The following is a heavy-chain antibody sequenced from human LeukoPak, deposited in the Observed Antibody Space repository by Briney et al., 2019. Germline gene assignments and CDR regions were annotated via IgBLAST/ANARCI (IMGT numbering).Heavy chain of an antibody. V-gene: IGHV3-33*01. CDR3: AREAGGSHYHDPMDY. CDR1: GFTFCSYG. Sequence: GGSLRLSCAASGFTFCSYGMHWVRQAPGKGLEWVAVIWYDGSKKYYADSVKGRFTISRDNSKNTMYLQMNSLRAEDTAVYYCAREAGGSHYHDPMDYWGQGTLVTVSS. J-gene: IGHJ4*02. D-gene: IGHD1-26*01. CDR2: IWYDGSKK.